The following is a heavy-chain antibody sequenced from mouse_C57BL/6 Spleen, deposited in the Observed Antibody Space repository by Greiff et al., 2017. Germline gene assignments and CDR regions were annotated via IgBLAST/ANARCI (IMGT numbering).Heavy chain of an antibody. D-gene: IGHD2-10*02. CDR3: ARGGYDYAMDS. CDR1: GYTFTDYN. V-gene: IGHV1-18*01. Sequence: EVQLQQSGPELVKPGASVKITCKASGYTFTDYNMDWVKQSHGKSLEWIGDINPNNGGTIYNQKFKGKATVTVDKSTSTDYMELRSLTSEDTAAYYCARGGYDYAMDSWGQGTSVTVSS. CDR2: INPNNGGT. J-gene: IGHJ4*01.